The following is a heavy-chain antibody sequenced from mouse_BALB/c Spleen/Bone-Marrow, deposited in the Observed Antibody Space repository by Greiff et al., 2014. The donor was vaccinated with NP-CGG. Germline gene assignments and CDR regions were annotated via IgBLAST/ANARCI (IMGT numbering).Heavy chain of an antibody. V-gene: IGHV1S132*01. CDR2: TYPGTGST. Sequence: QVQLQQSGAELVRPGASVKLSCKTSGYVFTSYWIHWVKQRSGQGLEWIARTYPGTGSTYYNEKFKGKATLTADKSSSTAYMQHSSLKSEDSAVYFCARTVNPAMDYWGQGTSVTVSS. CDR1: GYVFTSYW. J-gene: IGHJ4*01. CDR3: ARTVNPAMDY.